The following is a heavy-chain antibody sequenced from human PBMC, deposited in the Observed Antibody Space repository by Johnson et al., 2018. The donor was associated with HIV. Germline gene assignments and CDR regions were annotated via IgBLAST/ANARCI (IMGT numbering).Heavy chain of an antibody. Sequence: VQLVESGGGLVQPGGSLRLSCVASGFIVSSNYMSWVRQAPGKGLEWVSVIYSGSTIYYSGSVKGRFAISRDNTQNSLSLQMNSLRAEDTAVYYCARDPMSRHAFDLWGQGTVVTVSS. D-gene: IGHD3-10*02. J-gene: IGHJ3*01. V-gene: IGHV3-66*01. CDR2: IYSGSTI. CDR3: ARDPMSRHAFDL. CDR1: GFIVSSNY.